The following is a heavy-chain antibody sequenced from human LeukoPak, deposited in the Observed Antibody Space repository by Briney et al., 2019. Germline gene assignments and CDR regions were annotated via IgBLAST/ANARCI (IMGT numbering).Heavy chain of an antibody. D-gene: IGHD1-26*01. V-gene: IGHV3-23*01. CDR1: GFTFSSYA. CDR3: ARATTGFGGSADY. CDR2: ISGSDGST. J-gene: IGHJ4*02. Sequence: PGGSLRLSCAASGFTFSSYAMSWVRQAPGKGLEWVSGISGSDGSTNYADSVKDRFTISRENSKNTLYLQMNSLRAEDTAVYYCARATTGFGGSADYWGQGTLVTVSS.